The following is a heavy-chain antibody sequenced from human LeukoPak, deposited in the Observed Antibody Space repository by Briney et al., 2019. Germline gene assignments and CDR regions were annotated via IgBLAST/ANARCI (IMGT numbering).Heavy chain of an antibody. CDR1: GGSISGYY. V-gene: IGHV4-59*01. D-gene: IGHD5-24*01. Sequence: SETLSLTCTVSGGSISGYYWTWIRQPPEKGLEWIGFICYTGSASYNPSLKSRVTISVDTSKNQFSLHLSSVTAADTAVYYCARDDSRDGSNYNYYGTDVWGQGTTVTVSS. CDR3: ARDDSRDGSNYNYYGTDV. CDR2: ICYTGSA. J-gene: IGHJ6*02.